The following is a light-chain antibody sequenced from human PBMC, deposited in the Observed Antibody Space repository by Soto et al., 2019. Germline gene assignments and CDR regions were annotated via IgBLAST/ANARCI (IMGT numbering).Light chain of an antibody. CDR2: ASS. Sequence: LTQPASVSGSPGQSITISCTGTSSDVGSYNYVSWYQQHPGKAPRLMIYASSNRPSGVSHRFSGSRSGNTASLTISGLQAEDEADYFCSSYTSGSTLYVFGSGTKVTVL. J-gene: IGLJ1*01. V-gene: IGLV2-14*01. CDR3: SSYTSGSTLYV. CDR1: SSDVGSYNY.